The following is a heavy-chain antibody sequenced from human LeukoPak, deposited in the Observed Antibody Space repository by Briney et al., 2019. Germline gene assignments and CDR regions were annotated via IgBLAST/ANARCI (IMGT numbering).Heavy chain of an antibody. CDR3: ATDLRTLNAFDI. CDR1: GYTFTSYG. D-gene: IGHD3/OR15-3a*01. CDR2: ISAYNGST. V-gene: IGHV1-18*01. Sequence: ASVKVSCKASGYTFTSYGISWVRQAPGQGLEWMGWISAYNGSTNYAQKLQGRVTMTTDTSTSTAYMELRSLRSDDTAVYYCATDLRTLNAFDIWGQGTMVTVSS. J-gene: IGHJ3*02.